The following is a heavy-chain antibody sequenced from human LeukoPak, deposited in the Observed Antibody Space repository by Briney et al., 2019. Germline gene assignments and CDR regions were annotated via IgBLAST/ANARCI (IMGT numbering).Heavy chain of an antibody. J-gene: IGHJ4*02. Sequence: ASVEVSCKASGYTFTGYYMYWVRQAPGQGLEWMGWINPNSGGTNYAQKFQGRVTMTRDTSISTAYMELSRLRSDDTAVYYCARVPALVGALDYWGQGTLVTVSS. CDR1: GYTFTGYY. CDR2: INPNSGGT. V-gene: IGHV1-2*02. CDR3: ARVPALVGALDY. D-gene: IGHD1-26*01.